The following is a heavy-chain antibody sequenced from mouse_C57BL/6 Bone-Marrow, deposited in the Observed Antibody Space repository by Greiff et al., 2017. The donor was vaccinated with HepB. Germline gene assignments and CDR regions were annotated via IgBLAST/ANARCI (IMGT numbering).Heavy chain of an antibody. Sequence: VQLQQSGPGLVQPSQSLSITCTVSGFSLTSYGVHWVRQSPGKGLAWLGVIWSGGSTDYNAAFISRLSISKDNSKSQVFFKMNSLQADDTAIYYCAKELRGAWFAYWGQGTLVTVSA. V-gene: IGHV2-2*01. CDR2: IWSGGST. CDR3: AKELRGAWFAY. D-gene: IGHD1-1*01. J-gene: IGHJ3*01. CDR1: GFSLTSYG.